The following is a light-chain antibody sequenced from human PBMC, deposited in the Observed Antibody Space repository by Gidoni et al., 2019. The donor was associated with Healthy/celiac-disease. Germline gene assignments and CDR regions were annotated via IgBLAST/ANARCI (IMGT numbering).Light chain of an antibody. CDR3: QQYYSTPPT. J-gene: IGKJ1*01. CDR1: QSVLYRSNTKNY. CDR2: WAS. Sequence: DIVMTQSPDSLAVSLGERATINCNSSQSVLYRSNTKNYLAWYQQKPGQPPTLLIYWASTRESGVPDRFSGSGSGTDFTLTISSLQAEDVAVYYCQQYYSTPPTFGQGTKVEIK. V-gene: IGKV4-1*01.